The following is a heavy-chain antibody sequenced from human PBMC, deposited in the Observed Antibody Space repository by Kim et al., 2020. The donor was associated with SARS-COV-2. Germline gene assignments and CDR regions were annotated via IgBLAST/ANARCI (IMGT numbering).Heavy chain of an antibody. D-gene: IGHD6-6*01. Sequence: NPSLKSRVTISVDTSKNQFSLKLSSVTAADTAVYYCARDDRREQLGFFDYWGQGTLVTVSS. V-gene: IGHV4-59*01. CDR3: ARDDRREQLGFFDY. J-gene: IGHJ4*02.